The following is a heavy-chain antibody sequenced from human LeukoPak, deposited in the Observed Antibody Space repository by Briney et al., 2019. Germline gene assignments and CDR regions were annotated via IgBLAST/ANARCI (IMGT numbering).Heavy chain of an antibody. V-gene: IGHV4-34*01. CDR2: INHSGST. Sequence: SETLSLTCAVYGGSFSGYYWSWIRQPPGKGLEWIGEINHSGSTNYNPSLKNRVTISVDTSKNQFSLKLSSVTAADTAVYYCARQYCSSTSCYNTDPWGQGTLVTVSS. J-gene: IGHJ5*02. CDR1: GGSFSGYY. CDR3: ARQYCSSTSCYNTDP. D-gene: IGHD2-2*02.